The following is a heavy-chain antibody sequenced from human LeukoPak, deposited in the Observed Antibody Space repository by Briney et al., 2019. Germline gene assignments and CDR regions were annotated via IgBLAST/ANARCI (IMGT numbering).Heavy chain of an antibody. D-gene: IGHD2-15*01. CDR1: GFTFSNYG. V-gene: IGHV3-23*01. CDR2: ITGSGGST. CDR3: ARDEYCSGGSCLDANWFDP. J-gene: IGHJ5*02. Sequence: GGTLRLSCAASGFTFSNYGLSWVRQAPGKGLEWVSGITGSGGSTYYADSVKGRFTISRDNSKNTLYLQMNSLRAEDTAVYYCARDEYCSGGSCLDANWFDPWGQGTLVTVSS.